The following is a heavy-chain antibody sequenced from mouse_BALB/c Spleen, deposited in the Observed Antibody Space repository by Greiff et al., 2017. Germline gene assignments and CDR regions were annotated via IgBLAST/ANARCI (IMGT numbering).Heavy chain of an antibody. V-gene: IGHV14-4*02. D-gene: IGHD2-1*01. CDR1: GFNIKDYY. J-gene: IGHJ3*01. Sequence: EVQLQQSGAELVRSGASVKLSCTASGFNIKDYYMHWVKQRPEQGLEWIGWIDPENGDTEYAPKFQGKATMTADTSSNTAYLQLSSLTSEDTAVYYCNAAHGNCFAYWGQGTLVTVSA. CDR3: NAAHGNCFAY. CDR2: IDPENGDT.